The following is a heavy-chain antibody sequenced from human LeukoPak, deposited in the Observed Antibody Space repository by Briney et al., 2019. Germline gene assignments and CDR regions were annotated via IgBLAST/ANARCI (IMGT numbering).Heavy chain of an antibody. CDR1: GGSISSYY. D-gene: IGHD1-26*01. CDR2: IYCSGST. J-gene: IGHJ4*02. CDR3: ARDGYDGNDY. Sequence: SETLSLTCTVSGGSISSYYWSWIRQPPGKGLEWIGYIYCSGSTNYNPSLKSRVTISVDTSKNQFSLKLSSVTAADTAVYYCARDGYDGNDYWGQGTLVTVSS. V-gene: IGHV4-59*01.